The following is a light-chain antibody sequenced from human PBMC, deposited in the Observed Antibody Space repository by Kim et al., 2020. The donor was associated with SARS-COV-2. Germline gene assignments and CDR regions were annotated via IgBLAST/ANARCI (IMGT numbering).Light chain of an antibody. CDR1: QTISSY. CDR3: QQSYSTPLT. Sequence: ASVGDRVTITCRTSQTISSYLNWYQHKPGRAPKLLIYAASRLPIGVPSRFSGSGSGTDFTLTISSLQPEDFATYYCQQSYSTPLTFGPGTKVNIK. V-gene: IGKV1-39*01. CDR2: AAS. J-gene: IGKJ3*01.